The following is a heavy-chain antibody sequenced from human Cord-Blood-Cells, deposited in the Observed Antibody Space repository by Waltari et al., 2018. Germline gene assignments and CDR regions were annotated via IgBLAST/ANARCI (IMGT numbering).Heavy chain of an antibody. CDR3: ARRDIVGATDY. J-gene: IGHJ4*02. CDR2: IYYSGST. D-gene: IGHD1-26*01. Sequence: QLQLQESGPGLVKPSETLSLTCTVSGGSISSSSYYWGWLRQPPGKGLEWIGSIYYSGSTYYNPSLKSRVTISVDTSKNQFSLKLSSVTAADTAVYYCARRDIVGATDYWGQGTLVTVSS. V-gene: IGHV4-39*01. CDR1: GGSISSSSYY.